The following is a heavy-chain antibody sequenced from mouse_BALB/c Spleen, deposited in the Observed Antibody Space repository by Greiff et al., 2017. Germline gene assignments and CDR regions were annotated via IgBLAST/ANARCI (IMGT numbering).Heavy chain of an antibody. CDR1: GFTFSSYA. Sequence: EVMLVESGGGLVKPGGSLKLSCAASGFTFSSYAMSWVRQSPEKRLEWVAEISSGGSYTFYPDTVTGRFTISRDNAKNTLYLEMSSLRSEDTAMYYCARDLAYWGQGTLVTVSA. CDR3: ARDLAY. CDR2: ISSGGSYT. J-gene: IGHJ3*01. V-gene: IGHV5-9-4*01.